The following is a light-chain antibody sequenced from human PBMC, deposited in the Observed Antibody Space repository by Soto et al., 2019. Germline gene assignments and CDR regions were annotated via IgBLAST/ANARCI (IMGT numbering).Light chain of an antibody. CDR1: QTISSW. J-gene: IGKJ1*01. V-gene: IGKV1-5*03. CDR2: KAS. Sequence: DIQMTQSPSTLSGSVGDRVTITCRASQTISSWLAWYQQKPGKAPKLLIYKASTLKSGVPSRFSGSGSGTEFTLTISSLQPDDFATYYCQKYDSALGTFGQGTKVDIK. CDR3: QKYDSALGT.